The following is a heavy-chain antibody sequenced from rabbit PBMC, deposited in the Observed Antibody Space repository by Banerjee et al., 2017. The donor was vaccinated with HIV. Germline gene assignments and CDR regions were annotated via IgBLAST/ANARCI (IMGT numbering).Heavy chain of an antibody. V-gene: IGHV1S45*01. J-gene: IGHJ6*01. CDR2: IYNGDGSA. CDR1: GFTISGSYW. CDR3: ARRYIGYSGYGYADL. D-gene: IGHD6-1*01. Sequence: QEQLEESGGALVTPGGTLTLTCKASGFTISGSYWMCWVRQAPGKGLEWIACIYNGDGSAYYASWAKGRFTISKTSSTTVTLQMTSLTAADTATYFCARRYIGYSGYGYADLWGPGTLVTVS.